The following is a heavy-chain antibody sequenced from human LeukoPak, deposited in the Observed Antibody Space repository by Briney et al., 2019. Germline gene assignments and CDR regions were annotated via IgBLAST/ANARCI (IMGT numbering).Heavy chain of an antibody. V-gene: IGHV3-7*03. J-gene: IGHJ4*02. CDR2: IKQDGSEK. CDR1: GFTFSSYW. CDR3: AKAENDSSGYYTYYFDY. D-gene: IGHD3-22*01. Sequence: GGSLRLSCAASGFTFSSYWMSWVRQAPGKGLEWVANIKQDGSEKYYVDSAKGRFTISRDNSKNTLYLQMNSLRAEDTAVYYCAKAENDSSGYYTYYFDYWGQGTLVTVSS.